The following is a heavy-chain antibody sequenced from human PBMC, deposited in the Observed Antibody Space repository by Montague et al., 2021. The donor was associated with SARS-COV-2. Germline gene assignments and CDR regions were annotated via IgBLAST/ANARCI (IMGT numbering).Heavy chain of an antibody. V-gene: IGHV4-34*01. CDR1: GGSFSGYY. Sequence: SETLSLTCAVYGGSFSGYYWSWIRQPPGKGLEWIGEINHSGSTNXNPSLKSRVTISVDTSKNQFSLKLSSVTAADTAVYYCARGRTVTTFYYYYGMDVWGQGTTVTVSS. CDR3: ARGRTVTTFYYYYGMDV. J-gene: IGHJ6*02. CDR2: INHSGST. D-gene: IGHD1-1*01.